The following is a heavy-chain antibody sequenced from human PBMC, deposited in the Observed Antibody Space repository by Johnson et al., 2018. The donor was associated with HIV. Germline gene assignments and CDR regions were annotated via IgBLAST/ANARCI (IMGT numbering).Heavy chain of an antibody. J-gene: IGHJ3*02. Sequence: VQLVESGGGVVQPGGSLRLSCAASGFIFSSYGMHWVRRAPGKGLEWVAFIRYAGSIKYSADSVKGRFTISRDHSKNTLYLQMNSLRAEDTAVYYCAKDRGSSLEAFDIWGQGTMVTVSS. V-gene: IGHV3-30*02. CDR1: GFIFSSYG. CDR3: AKDRGSSLEAFDI. D-gene: IGHD1-26*01. CDR2: IRYAGSIK.